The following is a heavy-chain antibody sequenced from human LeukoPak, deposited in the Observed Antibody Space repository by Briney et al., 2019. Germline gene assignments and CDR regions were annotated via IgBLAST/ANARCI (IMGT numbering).Heavy chain of an antibody. CDR1: GFTFSHYS. J-gene: IGHJ3*02. D-gene: IGHD3/OR15-3a*01. CDR2: ISSSSSTI. CDR3: ARGGGLVIPLSAFDI. V-gene: IGHV3-48*01. Sequence: GGSLRLSCAASGFTFSHYSMNWVRQAPGKGLEWVSYISSSSSTIYYEDSVKGRLSISRDNAKNSLYLQMNSLRAEDTAVYYCARGGGLVIPLSAFDIWGQGTMVAVSS.